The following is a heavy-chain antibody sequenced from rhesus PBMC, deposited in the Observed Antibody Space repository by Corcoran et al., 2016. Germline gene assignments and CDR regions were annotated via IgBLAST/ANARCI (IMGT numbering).Heavy chain of an antibody. J-gene: IGHJ4*01. CDR3: ARNGKPTFDY. V-gene: IGHV4-173*01. CDR2: ISGSGGRT. Sequence: QLQLQESGPGLVKPSETLSLTCAASGGSISSNYWSWIRQPPGKGLAWIGRISGSGGRTDYNPSLQSRVTISTDTSKNQFSLKLSSVTAADTAVYYCARNGKPTFDYWGQGVLVTVSS. D-gene: IGHD3S6*01. CDR1: GGSISSNY.